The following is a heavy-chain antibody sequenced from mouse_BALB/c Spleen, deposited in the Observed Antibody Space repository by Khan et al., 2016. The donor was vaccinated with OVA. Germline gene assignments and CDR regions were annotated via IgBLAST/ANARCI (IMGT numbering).Heavy chain of an antibody. J-gene: IGHJ2*01. CDR3: AASYYYGYYFDY. CDR2: ISGDSSTI. Sequence: EVELVESGGGLVQPGGSRKLSCAASGFSFSSYGMHWVRPAPEKGLEWVAYISGDSSTIYYADTVKGRLTISRDNPKNTLFLQMTSLMSEDTAMYYCAASYYYGYYFDYWGPGTTLTVTS. V-gene: IGHV5-17*02. CDR1: GFSFSSYG. D-gene: IGHD1-1*01.